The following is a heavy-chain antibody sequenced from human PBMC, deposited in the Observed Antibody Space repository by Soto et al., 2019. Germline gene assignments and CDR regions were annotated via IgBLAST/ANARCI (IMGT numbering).Heavy chain of an antibody. CDR3: ASNSYGYTFYDY. CDR1: GGSISSGDYY. J-gene: IGHJ4*02. D-gene: IGHD5-18*01. Sequence: SETQSLTCTVSGGSISSGDYYWSWIRQPPGKGLEWIGYIYYSGSTYYNPSLKSRVTISVDTSKNQFSLKLSSVTAADTAVYYCASNSYGYTFYDYCGQGTLVTVSS. V-gene: IGHV4-30-4*01. CDR2: IYYSGST.